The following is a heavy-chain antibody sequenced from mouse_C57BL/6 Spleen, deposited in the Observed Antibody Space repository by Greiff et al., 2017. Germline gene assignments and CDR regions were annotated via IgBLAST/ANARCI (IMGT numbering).Heavy chain of an antibody. CDR3: APMAPFDY. CDR2: IDPSDSYT. CDR1: GYTFTSYW. D-gene: IGHD1-1*02. Sequence: QVQLQQPGAELVKPGASVKLSCKASGYTFTSYWMQWVKQRPGQGLAWIGEIDPSDSYTNYNQKFKGKATLTVDTSSSTAYMQLSSLTSEDSAVYYCAPMAPFDYWGQGTTLTVSS. V-gene: IGHV1-50*01. J-gene: IGHJ2*01.